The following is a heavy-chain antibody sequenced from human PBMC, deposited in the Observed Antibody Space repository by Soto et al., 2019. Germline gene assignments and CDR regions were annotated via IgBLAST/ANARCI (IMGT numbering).Heavy chain of an antibody. D-gene: IGHD6-19*01. CDR2: ISYDGSNK. V-gene: IGHV3-30-3*01. CDR3: ARDGVAAGNINFDY. Sequence: PGGSLRLSCAASGFTFSSYAMHWVRQAPGKGLEWVAVISYDGSNKYYADSVKGRFTISRDNSKNTLYLQMNSLRSEDTALYYCARDGVAAGNINFDYWGQGTLVTVSS. J-gene: IGHJ4*01. CDR1: GFTFSSYA.